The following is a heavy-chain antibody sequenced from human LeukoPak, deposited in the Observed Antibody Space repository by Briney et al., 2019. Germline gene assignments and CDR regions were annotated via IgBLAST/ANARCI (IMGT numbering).Heavy chain of an antibody. Sequence: PGGSLRLSCAASGFTFDDYAMHWVRQAPGKGLEWVSLISWDGGSTYYADSVKGRFTISRDNSKNSLYLQMNSLRAEDTALYYCAKDMGYSYGYRPTHYYYYYGMDVWGQGTTVTVSS. CDR3: AKDMGYSYGYRPTHYYYYYGMDV. V-gene: IGHV3-43D*03. CDR1: GFTFDDYA. J-gene: IGHJ6*02. CDR2: ISWDGGST. D-gene: IGHD5-18*01.